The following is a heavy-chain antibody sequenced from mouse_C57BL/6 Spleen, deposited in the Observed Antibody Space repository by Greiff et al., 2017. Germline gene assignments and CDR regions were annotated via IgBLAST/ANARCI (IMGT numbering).Heavy chain of an antibody. J-gene: IGHJ2*01. CDR1: GYSITSGYY. D-gene: IGHD1-1*02. Sequence: DVQLQESGPGLVKPSQSLSLTCSVTGYSITSGYYWNWIRQFPGNKLEWMGYISYDGSNNYNPSLKNRISITRDTSKNQFFLKLNSVTTEDTATYYCARDEALYGYVDYWGQGTTLTVSS. V-gene: IGHV3-6*01. CDR3: ARDEALYGYVDY. CDR2: ISYDGSN.